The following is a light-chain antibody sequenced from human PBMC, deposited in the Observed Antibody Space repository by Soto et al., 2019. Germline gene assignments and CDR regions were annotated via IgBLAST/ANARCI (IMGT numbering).Light chain of an antibody. CDR2: GVS. V-gene: IGKV3-15*01. CDR1: QNVHIN. CDR3: QQYETVPRT. Sequence: ETIMTQFPATRSLSPVDACTRPLNASQNVHINVAWYQQKPGQAPTLLIYGVSGRAPGVSARFTGAGSATEFTLTIRSLQYADFAVYYCQQYETVPRTFGQGT. J-gene: IGKJ2*01.